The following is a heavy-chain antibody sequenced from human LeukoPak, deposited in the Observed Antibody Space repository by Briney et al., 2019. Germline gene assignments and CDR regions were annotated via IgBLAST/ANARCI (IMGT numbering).Heavy chain of an antibody. V-gene: IGHV3-11*04. CDR1: GFSLSDYY. CDR3: ARDVRWSNDC. J-gene: IGHJ4*02. Sequence: GGSLRLSCAASGFSLSDYYMGWIRQAPGKGLEWVSYISSSGSATFNADSVKGRFTISRDNAKNSLYLQMNSLRAEDTAVYYCARDVRWSNDCWGQGTLVTVSS. CDR2: ISSSGSAT. D-gene: IGHD3-10*02.